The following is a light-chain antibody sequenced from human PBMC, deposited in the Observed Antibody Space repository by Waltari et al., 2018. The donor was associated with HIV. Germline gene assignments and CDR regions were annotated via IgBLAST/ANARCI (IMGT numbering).Light chain of an antibody. CDR2: LGS. Sequence: DIVMTQSPLSLPVTPGEPASISCRSSHGLLNSNVYNYLDWYLQKPGQSPQLLIYLGSNRASGVPDRFSGSGSGTDFTLKISRVEAEDVGVYYCMQALQSPRTFGQGTTVEIK. V-gene: IGKV2-28*01. CDR3: MQALQSPRT. J-gene: IGKJ1*01. CDR1: HGLLNSNVYNY.